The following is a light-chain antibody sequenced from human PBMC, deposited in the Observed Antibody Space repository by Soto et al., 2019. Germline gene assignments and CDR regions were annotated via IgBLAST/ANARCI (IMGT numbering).Light chain of an antibody. CDR3: QQYNNWPFT. J-gene: IGKJ3*01. V-gene: IGKV3-15*01. CDR1: QSVSNN. CDR2: GAS. Sequence: EIVMTQSPATLSVSPGERAALSCRASQSVSNNLAWYQQKPGQAPRLLIYGASTRATGIPARFSGSGSGTEFTLTISSLQSEDFVVYYCQQYNNWPFTFGPGTKVDIK.